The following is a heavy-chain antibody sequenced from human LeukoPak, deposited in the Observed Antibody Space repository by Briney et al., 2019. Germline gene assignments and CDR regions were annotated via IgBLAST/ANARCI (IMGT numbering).Heavy chain of an antibody. CDR1: GYTFTSYY. D-gene: IGHD3-3*01. CDR2: ISAYNGNT. Sequence: GASVKVSCKASGYTFTSYYMHWVRQAPGQGLEWMGWISAYNGNTNYAQKLQGRVTMTTDTSTSTAYMELRSLRSDDTAVYYCARDEGFDFWSGYYTSGSAFDIWGQGTMVTVSS. J-gene: IGHJ3*02. CDR3: ARDEGFDFWSGYYTSGSAFDI. V-gene: IGHV1-18*04.